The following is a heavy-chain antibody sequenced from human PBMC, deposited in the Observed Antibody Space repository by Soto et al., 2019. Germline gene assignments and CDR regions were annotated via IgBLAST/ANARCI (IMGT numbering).Heavy chain of an antibody. CDR3: ARDPSALVTLATPIATDV. CDR1: GGSISSGGYY. J-gene: IGHJ6*02. CDR2: IYYSGST. Sequence: PSEPLSLTCTVSGGSISSGGYYWSWIRQHPGKGLEWIGYIYYSGSTYYNPSLKSRVTISVDTSKNQFSLKLSSVTAADTAVYYGARDPSALVTLATPIATDVRGPGTTVTVSS. D-gene: IGHD5-18*01. V-gene: IGHV4-31*03.